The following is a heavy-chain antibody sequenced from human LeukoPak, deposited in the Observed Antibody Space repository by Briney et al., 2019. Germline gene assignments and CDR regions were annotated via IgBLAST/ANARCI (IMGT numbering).Heavy chain of an antibody. J-gene: IGHJ5*02. CDR3: ARALLSHYDFWSGYYVIGWFDP. Sequence: SETLSLTCTVSGGSISSHYWSWIRQPPGKGLEWIGYIYYSGSTNYNPSLKGRVTISVDTSKNQFSLKLSSVTAADTAVYYCARALLSHYDFWSGYYVIGWFDPWGQGTLVTVSS. CDR2: IYYSGST. V-gene: IGHV4-59*11. D-gene: IGHD3-3*01. CDR1: GGSISSHY.